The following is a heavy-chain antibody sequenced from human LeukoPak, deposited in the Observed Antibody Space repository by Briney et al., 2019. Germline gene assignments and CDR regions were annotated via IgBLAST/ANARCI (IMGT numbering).Heavy chain of an antibody. D-gene: IGHD6-13*01. CDR1: GGSISSYY. V-gene: IGHV4-59*01. Sequence: PSETLSLTCAVSGGSISSYYWSWIRQPPGKGLEWIGYIYYSGNTNYNPSLQSRVTISLDTSKNQLSLKLSSVTAADTAVYYCARSNKYSSSWYDYFDYWGQGALVTVSS. CDR2: IYYSGNT. J-gene: IGHJ4*02. CDR3: ARSNKYSSSWYDYFDY.